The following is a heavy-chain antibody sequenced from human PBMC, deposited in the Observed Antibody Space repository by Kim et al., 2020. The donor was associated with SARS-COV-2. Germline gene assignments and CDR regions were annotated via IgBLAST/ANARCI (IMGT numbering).Heavy chain of an antibody. V-gene: IGHV3-33*01. Sequence: GGSLRLSCAASGFTFSNFNMHWVRQAPGKGLEWVALISFEGNNKYHVDSVRGRFTISRDNSRNTLYLQMSSLRGEDTAVYYCARDNFGSNLGRAFDNWGQGTMVTVSS. D-gene: IGHD4-4*01. CDR1: GFTFSNFN. CDR2: ISFEGNNK. J-gene: IGHJ3*02. CDR3: ARDNFGSNLGRAFDN.